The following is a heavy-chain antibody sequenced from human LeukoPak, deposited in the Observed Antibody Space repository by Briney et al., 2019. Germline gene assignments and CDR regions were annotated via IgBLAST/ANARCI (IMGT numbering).Heavy chain of an antibody. D-gene: IGHD6-19*01. Sequence: ASVKVSCKASGYTFTSYAMNWVRQAPGQGLEWMGWINTNTGNPTYAQGFTGRFVFSLDTSVSTAYLQISSLKAEDTAVYYCARGERLSPGIAVAGTEGKIDYWGQGTLVTVSS. V-gene: IGHV7-4-1*02. CDR2: INTNTGNP. CDR3: ARGERLSPGIAVAGTEGKIDY. J-gene: IGHJ4*02. CDR1: GYTFTSYA.